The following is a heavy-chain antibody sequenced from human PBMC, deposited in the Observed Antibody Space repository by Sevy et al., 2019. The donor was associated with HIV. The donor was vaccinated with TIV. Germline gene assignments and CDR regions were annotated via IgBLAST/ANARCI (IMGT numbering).Heavy chain of an antibody. CDR1: GFPFSSYE. V-gene: IGHV3-48*03. CDR3: ARDLPPSATTVAHFDC. CDR2: ITNSGTTK. D-gene: IGHD4-17*01. J-gene: IGHJ4*02. Sequence: GGSLRLSCTASGFPFSSYEMNWVRQAPGKGLEWVSYITNSGTTKYYSDSVRGRFTISRDNARNSLDLQMNSLRAEDTAVYYWARDLPPSATTVAHFDCWGQGTLVTVSS.